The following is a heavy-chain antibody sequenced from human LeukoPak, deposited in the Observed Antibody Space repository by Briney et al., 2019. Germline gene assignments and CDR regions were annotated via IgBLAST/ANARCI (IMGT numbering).Heavy chain of an antibody. J-gene: IGHJ4*02. CDR1: GFTFSSYE. Sequence: GGSLRLSCAASGFTFSSYEMNWVRQAPWKGLEWVSYISTSGTTIYYADSVKGRCTISRDNAKNSLFLQMNSLRDADTAVYYCARNYYVSGSYYDSWGQGTLVTVSS. D-gene: IGHD3-10*01. CDR2: ISTSGTTI. V-gene: IGHV3-48*03. CDR3: ARNYYVSGSYYDS.